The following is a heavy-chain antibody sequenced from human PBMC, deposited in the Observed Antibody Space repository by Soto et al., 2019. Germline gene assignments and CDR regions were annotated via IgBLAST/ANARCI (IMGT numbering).Heavy chain of an antibody. V-gene: IGHV1-18*01. J-gene: IGHJ4*02. CDR3: AGVSGAYSSSLSGHFDY. CDR1: GYTFTSYG. D-gene: IGHD6-6*01. Sequence: QVQLVQSGAEVKKPGASVKVSCKASGYTFTSYGISWVRQAPGQGLEWMGWISAYNGNTNYAQKLQGRVTMTTDTSTSTAYMELRSLRSDDTAVYYCAGVSGAYSSSLSGHFDYWGQGTLVTVSS. CDR2: ISAYNGNT.